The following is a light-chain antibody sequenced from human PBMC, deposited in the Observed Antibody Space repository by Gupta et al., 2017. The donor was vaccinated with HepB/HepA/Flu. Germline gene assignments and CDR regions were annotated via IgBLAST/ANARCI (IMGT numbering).Light chain of an antibody. CDR2: EVS. CDR3: CSYAGSSTVV. CDR1: SSDGDRYNL. Sequence: QAARTQPASVSGSPGHSITISCTGTSSDGDRYNLVSWNQQHPGKDPTLMIYEVSTRPSGVSNRFSGSKSGNTASLTISGLQAEDEADYYCCSYAGSSTVVFGGGTKLTVL. V-gene: IGLV2-23*02. J-gene: IGLJ2*01.